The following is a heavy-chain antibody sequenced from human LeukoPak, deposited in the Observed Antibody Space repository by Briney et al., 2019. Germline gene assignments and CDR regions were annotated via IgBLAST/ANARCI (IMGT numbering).Heavy chain of an antibody. CDR2: INPSGGST. V-gene: IGHV1-46*01. CDR1: GYTFTNYH. D-gene: IGHD5-18*01. CDR3: ARGDTAMDHIDY. J-gene: IGHJ4*02. Sequence: ASVNDSCQASGYTFTNYHMHWVRQPPGQGLAWMGIINPSGGSTSYAQKFQGRVTMTRDTSTSTVYMELSSLRSEDTAVYYCARGDTAMDHIDYWGQGTLVTVSS.